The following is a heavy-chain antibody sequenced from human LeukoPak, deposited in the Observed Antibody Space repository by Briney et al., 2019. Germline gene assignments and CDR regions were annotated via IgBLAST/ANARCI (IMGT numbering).Heavy chain of an antibody. CDR3: AKALYSSGWYLGY. CDR1: GFTFSSYA. CDR2: ISGSGGST. Sequence: GGSLRLSCAASGFTFSSYAMSSVRQAPGKGLVWVSGISGSGGSTFYADSLKGRFTISRDNSKTTLYLHMNSPRAEDTAVYYCAKALYSSGWYLGYWGQGTLVTVSS. D-gene: IGHD6-19*01. J-gene: IGHJ4*02. V-gene: IGHV3-23*01.